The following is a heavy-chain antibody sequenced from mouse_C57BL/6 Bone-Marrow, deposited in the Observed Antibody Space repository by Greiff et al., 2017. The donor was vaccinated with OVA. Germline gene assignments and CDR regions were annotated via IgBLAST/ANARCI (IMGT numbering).Heavy chain of an antibody. D-gene: IGHD1-1*01. CDR3: ASCITTVVEGYYAMDY. CDR2: INPSNGGT. J-gene: IGHJ4*01. V-gene: IGHV1-53*01. Sequence: LQQPGTELVKPGASVKLSCKASGYTFTSYWMHWVKQRPGQGLEWIGNINPSNGGTNYNEKFKSKATLTVDKSSSTAYMQLSSLTSEDSAVYYCASCITTVVEGYYAMDYWGQGTSVTVSS. CDR1: GYTFTSYW.